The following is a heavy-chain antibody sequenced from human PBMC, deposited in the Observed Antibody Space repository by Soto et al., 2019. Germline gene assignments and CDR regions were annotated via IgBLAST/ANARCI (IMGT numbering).Heavy chain of an antibody. CDR3: ARDRSGNSRYNWFDP. J-gene: IGHJ5*02. V-gene: IGHV4-59*01. CDR2: IYYSGST. Sequence: EPLSLTCTVSGGSISSYYWSWIRQPPGKGLEWIGYIYYSGSTNYNPSLKSRVTISVDTSKNQFSLKLSSVTAADTAVYYCARDRSGNSRYNWFDPWGQGTLVTVSS. CDR1: GGSISSYY.